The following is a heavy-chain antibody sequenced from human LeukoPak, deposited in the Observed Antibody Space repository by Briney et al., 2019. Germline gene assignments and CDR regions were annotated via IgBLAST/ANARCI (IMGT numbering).Heavy chain of an antibody. CDR3: TREGRYPHCSGGICAAYFGY. CDR1: GFRFDTYD. Sequence: GGSLRLSCAASGFRFDTYDMVWVRQAPGKGLEWVSGISGGGDRTYYADSLQGRFTISRDNSKNTLHLQMDSLRAEDTAVYYCTREGRYPHCSGGICAAYFGYWGQGALVTVSS. CDR2: ISGGGDRT. D-gene: IGHD2-15*01. J-gene: IGHJ4*02. V-gene: IGHV3-23*01.